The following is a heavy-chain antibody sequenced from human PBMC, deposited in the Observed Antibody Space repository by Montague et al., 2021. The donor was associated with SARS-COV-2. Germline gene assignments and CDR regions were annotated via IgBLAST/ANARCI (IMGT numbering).Heavy chain of an antibody. V-gene: IGHV3-48*03. CDR2: ISSSGSTI. CDR3: ARRASYYDFWSGSMEYFDY. J-gene: IGHJ4*02. CDR1: GFTFSSYE. Sequence: SLRLSCAASGFTFSSYEMNWVRQAPGKGLEWVSYISSSGSTIYYADSVEGRFTISRDNAKNSLYLQMNSLRAEDTAVYYCARRASYYDFWSGSMEYFDYWGQGTLVTVSS. D-gene: IGHD3-3*01.